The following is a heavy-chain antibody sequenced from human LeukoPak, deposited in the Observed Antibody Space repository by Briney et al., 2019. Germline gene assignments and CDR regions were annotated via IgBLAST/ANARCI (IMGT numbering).Heavy chain of an antibody. CDR1: GGTFSAYA. CDR2: IIPGLDIE. V-gene: IGHV1-69*04. Sequence: SVKVSCKTSGGTFSAYAISWVRQAPGQGLEWMGRIIPGLDIEGSAQKFQGRVTITADKSTNTAYMELSNLTSKDTAVYYCARDLWQQQTPLFDYWGQGTLVTVSP. CDR3: ARDLWQQQTPLFDY. D-gene: IGHD2-21*01. J-gene: IGHJ4*02.